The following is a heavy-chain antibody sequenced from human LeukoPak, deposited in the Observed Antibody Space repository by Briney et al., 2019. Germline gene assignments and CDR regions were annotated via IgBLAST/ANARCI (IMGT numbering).Heavy chain of an antibody. CDR1: GFTFSSYE. V-gene: IGHV3-48*03. CDR2: ISSSVSTI. CDR3: AREAVAGTVGDDAFDI. J-gene: IGHJ3*02. Sequence: PGGSLRLSCAASGFTFSSYEMNWVRQAPGKGLEWVSYISSSVSTINYADSVRGRFTISRDNAKNSLYLQMNSLRAEDTAVYYCAREAVAGTVGDDAFDIWGQGTMVTVSS. D-gene: IGHD6-19*01.